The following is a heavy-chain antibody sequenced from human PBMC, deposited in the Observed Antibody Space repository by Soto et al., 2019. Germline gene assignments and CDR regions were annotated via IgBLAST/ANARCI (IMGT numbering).Heavy chain of an antibody. J-gene: IGHJ4*02. Sequence: GSLRLSCAASGFTFNTYGMSWVRQAPGKGLEWVSSISGSGDKTFYADSVKGRFTISRDNSRNTLYLQMSSLRAEDTAVYYCAKDRLAQWLLKLNGCDYWGQGTLVTVSS. D-gene: IGHD6-19*01. V-gene: IGHV3-23*01. CDR3: AKDRLAQWLLKLNGCDY. CDR2: ISGSGDKT. CDR1: GFTFNTYG.